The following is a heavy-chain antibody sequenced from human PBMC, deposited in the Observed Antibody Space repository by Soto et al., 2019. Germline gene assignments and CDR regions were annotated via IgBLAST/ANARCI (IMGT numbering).Heavy chain of an antibody. V-gene: IGHV1-45*02. CDR1: GYTFTYCS. CDR3: ARDPGFRSDY. J-gene: IGHJ4*02. Sequence: SVKVSCKASGYTFTYCSLHWLQQAPGQGLERMRWTTLYNGNTNYAKKFQGRVTITRDMSLRTAYIELRSLRSDDTAVYYCARDPGFRSDYWGQGTLVTVSS. CDR2: TTLYNGNT. D-gene: IGHD3-9*01.